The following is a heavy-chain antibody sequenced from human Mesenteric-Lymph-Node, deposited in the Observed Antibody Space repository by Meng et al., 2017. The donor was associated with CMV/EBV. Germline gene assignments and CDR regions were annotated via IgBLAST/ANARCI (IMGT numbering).Heavy chain of an antibody. CDR3: ARYSSSWAKYLQH. Sequence: CAVYGGYFSGYYWAWIRQPPGKGLEWIGESDHRGSDTYSPSLRSRLTLSVDMSKNQFSLRLTSVTAADTAVYYCARYSSSWAKYLQHWGQGSLVTVSS. J-gene: IGHJ1*01. D-gene: IGHD6-13*01. CDR1: GGYFSGYY. V-gene: IGHV4-34*01. CDR2: SDHRGSD.